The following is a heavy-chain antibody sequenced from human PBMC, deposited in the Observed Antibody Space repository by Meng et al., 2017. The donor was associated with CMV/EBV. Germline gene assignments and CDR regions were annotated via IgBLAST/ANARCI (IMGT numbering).Heavy chain of an antibody. CDR1: GFTFSSYS. D-gene: IGHD2-2*01. CDR3: ARDCSSTSCYSDNY. V-gene: IGHV3-21*01. Sequence: GESLKISRAASGFTFSSYSMNWVRQAPGKGLEWVSSISSSSSYIYYADSVKGRFTISRDNAKNSLYLQMNSLRAEDTAVYYCARDCSSTSCYSDNYWGQGTLVTVSS. J-gene: IGHJ4*02. CDR2: ISSSSSYI.